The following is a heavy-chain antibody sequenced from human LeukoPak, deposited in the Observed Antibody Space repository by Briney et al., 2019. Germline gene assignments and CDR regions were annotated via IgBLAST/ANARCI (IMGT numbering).Heavy chain of an antibody. J-gene: IGHJ3*02. CDR3: AKDSSGRGAHAFDI. D-gene: IGHD3-22*01. V-gene: IGHV3-23*01. Sequence: PGGSLRLSCAASGFTFSGYAMSWVRQAPGEGLEWVSAISGSGGSTYYADSVKGRFTISRDNSKNTLYLQMNSLRAEDTAVYYCAKDSSGRGAHAFDICGQGTMVTVSS. CDR2: ISGSGGST. CDR1: GFTFSGYA.